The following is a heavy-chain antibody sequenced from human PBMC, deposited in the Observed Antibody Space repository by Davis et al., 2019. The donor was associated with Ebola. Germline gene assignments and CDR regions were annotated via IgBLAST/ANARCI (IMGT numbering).Heavy chain of an antibody. CDR3: ARDGLPAALNF. Sequence: GALKISCAASGFTFSRDWMSWVRQAPGKGLEWVANIKQDGSEKYYVDSVKGRFTISRDNAKNSLFLQMSSLRAEDTAMYYCARDGLPAALNFWGQGTLVTVSS. J-gene: IGHJ4*02. V-gene: IGHV3-7*03. CDR2: IKQDGSEK. CDR1: GFTFSRDW. D-gene: IGHD2-2*01.